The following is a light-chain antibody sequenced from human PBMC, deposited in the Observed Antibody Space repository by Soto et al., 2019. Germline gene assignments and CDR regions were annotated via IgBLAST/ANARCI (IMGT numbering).Light chain of an antibody. CDR3: SSYTSSLYV. CDR1: NSNVGGGYD. CDR2: EVS. Sequence: QSVLTQPPSVSGAPGQTVTISCSGSNSNVGGGYDVHWYQQHPGKAPKLMIYEVSNRPSGVSNRFSGSKSGNTASLTISGLQAEDEADYYCSSYTSSLYVFGTGTKVTVL. J-gene: IGLJ1*01. V-gene: IGLV2-14*01.